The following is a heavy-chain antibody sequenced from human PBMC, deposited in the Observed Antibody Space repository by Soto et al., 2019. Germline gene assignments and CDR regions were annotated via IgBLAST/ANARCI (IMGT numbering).Heavy chain of an antibody. CDR3: ARASRLYCSGGSCYGYYYGMDV. Sequence: PSETLSLTCAVYGGSFSGYYWSWIRQPPGKGLEWIGEINHSGSTNYNPSLKSRVTISVDTSKNQFSLKLSSVTAADTAVYYCARASRLYCSGGSCYGYYYGMDVWGQGTTVTVSS. J-gene: IGHJ6*02. D-gene: IGHD2-15*01. CDR2: INHSGST. CDR1: GGSFSGYY. V-gene: IGHV4-34*01.